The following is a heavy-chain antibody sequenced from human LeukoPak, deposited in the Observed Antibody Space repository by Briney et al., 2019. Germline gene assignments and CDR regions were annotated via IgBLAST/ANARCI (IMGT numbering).Heavy chain of an antibody. Sequence: GGSLRLSCAASGFTFSSYSMNWVRQAPGKGLEWVSYISSSSSTMYYADSVKGRFTISRDNAKNSLYLQMNSLRAEDTAVYYCARELLTVVMGDYWGQGTLVTVSS. V-gene: IGHV3-48*04. D-gene: IGHD3-22*01. J-gene: IGHJ4*02. CDR3: ARELLTVVMGDY. CDR1: GFTFSSYS. CDR2: ISSSSSTM.